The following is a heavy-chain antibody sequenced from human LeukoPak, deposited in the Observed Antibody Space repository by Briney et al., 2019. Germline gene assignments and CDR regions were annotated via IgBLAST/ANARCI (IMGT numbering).Heavy chain of an antibody. CDR1: GYTFTGYY. J-gene: IGHJ4*02. CDR3: ARSRERAAMGHFDY. V-gene: IGHV1-2*02. D-gene: IGHD5-18*01. Sequence: GASVKVSCKASGYTFTGYYMHWVRQAPGQGLEWMGWINPNSGGTNYAQKFQGRVTMTRDTSISTAYMELSRLRSDDTAVYYCARSRERAAMGHFDYWGQGTLVTVSS. CDR2: INPNSGGT.